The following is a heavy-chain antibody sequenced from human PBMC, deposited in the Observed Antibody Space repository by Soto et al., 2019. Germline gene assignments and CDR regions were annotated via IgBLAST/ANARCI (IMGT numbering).Heavy chain of an antibody. CDR2: IKSKTDGGTT. D-gene: IGHD6-19*01. Sequence: GGSLRLSCATSGFTFSNAWMSWVRQAPGKGLEWVGRIKSKTDGGTTDYAAPVKGRFTISRDDSKNTLYLQMNSLKTEDTAVYYCAKSGSGWTTYYFDYWGQGTLVTVSS. CDR3: AKSGSGWTTYYFDY. CDR1: GFTFSNAW. J-gene: IGHJ4*02. V-gene: IGHV3-15*01.